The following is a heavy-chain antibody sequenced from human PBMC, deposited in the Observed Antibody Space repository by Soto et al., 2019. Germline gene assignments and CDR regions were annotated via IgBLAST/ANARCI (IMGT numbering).Heavy chain of an antibody. Sequence: EVQLLESGGGLVQPGGSLRLSCAASGFTFDSYAMNWVRQAPGKGLEWVSTISGSGDYTYYADSVKGRFTISRDNSKLMMYLQLNSLRADDTAVYYCAKNRGLQYYFDYWGQGTLVTVSS. CDR3: AKNRGLQYYFDY. CDR1: GFTFDSYA. CDR2: ISGSGDYT. J-gene: IGHJ4*02. V-gene: IGHV3-23*01.